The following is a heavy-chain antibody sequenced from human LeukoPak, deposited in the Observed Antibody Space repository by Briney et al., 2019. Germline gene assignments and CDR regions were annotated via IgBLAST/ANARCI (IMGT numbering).Heavy chain of an antibody. CDR2: IYHSGST. J-gene: IGHJ4*02. Sequence: SETLSLTCTVSGSGYSISGGFYWGWIRQPPGKGLEWIGSIYHSGSTYFNPSLKSRATISVDTSKNQFSLKLKFVTAADTAVYYCAGQFDSSGSYFYWGQGTLVTVSS. CDR3: AGQFDSSGSYFY. V-gene: IGHV4-38-2*02. CDR1: GSGYSISGGFY. D-gene: IGHD3-22*01.